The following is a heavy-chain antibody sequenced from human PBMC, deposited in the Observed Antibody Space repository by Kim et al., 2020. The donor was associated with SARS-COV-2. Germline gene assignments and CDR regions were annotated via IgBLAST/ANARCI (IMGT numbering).Heavy chain of an antibody. D-gene: IGHD5-12*01. CDR2: INHSGST. J-gene: IGHJ4*02. CDR3: ARWLQSHSFDY. V-gene: IGHV4-34*01. Sequence: SETLSLTCAVYGGSFSGYYWSWIRQPPGKGLEWIGEINHSGSTNYNPSLKSRVTISVDTSKNQFSLKLISVTAADTAVSYCARWLQSHSFDYWGQGTPVT. CDR1: GGSFSGYY.